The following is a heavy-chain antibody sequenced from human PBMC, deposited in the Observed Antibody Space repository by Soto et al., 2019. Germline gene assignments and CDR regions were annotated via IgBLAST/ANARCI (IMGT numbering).Heavy chain of an antibody. CDR2: MNPNSGNT. CDR3: ARAIVVVPAADYYMDV. J-gene: IGHJ6*03. Sequence: GASVKVSCKASGYTFTSYDINWVRQATGQGLEWMGWMNPNSGNTGYAQKFQGRVTMTRNTSISTAYMELSSLRSEDTAVYYCARAIVVVPAADYYMDVWGKGTTVTVSS. CDR1: GYTFTSYD. D-gene: IGHD2-2*01. V-gene: IGHV1-8*01.